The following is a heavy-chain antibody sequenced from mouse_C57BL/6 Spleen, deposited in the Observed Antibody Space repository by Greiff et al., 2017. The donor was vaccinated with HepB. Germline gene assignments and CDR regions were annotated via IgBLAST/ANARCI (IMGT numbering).Heavy chain of an antibody. CDR1: GYSITSGYY. J-gene: IGHJ3*01. D-gene: IGHD2-4*01. CDR2: ISYDGSN. Sequence: EVQLQQSGPGLVKPSQSLSLTCSVTGYSITSGYYWNWIRQFPGNKLEWMGYISYDGSNNYNPSLKNRISITRDTSKNQFFLKLNSVTTEDTATYYCARAGVYDYPWFAYWGQGTLVTVSA. V-gene: IGHV3-6*01. CDR3: ARAGVYDYPWFAY.